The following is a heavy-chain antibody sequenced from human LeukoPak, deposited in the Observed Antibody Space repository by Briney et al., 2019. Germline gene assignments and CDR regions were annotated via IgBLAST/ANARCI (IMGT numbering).Heavy chain of an antibody. V-gene: IGHV1-2*02. CDR3: ARGSRYSGYYDSSASSGVFDY. CDR2: INPNSGGT. Sequence: APVKVSCKASGFTFTGYYMHWVRQAPGQGLEWMGWINPNSGGTNYAQKFQGRVTMTRDTSISTAYMELSRLRSDDTAVYYCARGSRYSGYYDSSASSGVFDYWGQGTLVTVSS. CDR1: GFTFTGYY. D-gene: IGHD3-22*01. J-gene: IGHJ4*02.